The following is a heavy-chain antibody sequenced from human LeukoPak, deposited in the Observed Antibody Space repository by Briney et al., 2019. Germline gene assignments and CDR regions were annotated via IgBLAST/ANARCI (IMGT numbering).Heavy chain of an antibody. J-gene: IGHJ6*03. CDR2: VSGSGRGENT. Sequence: GGSLRLSCAASGFTFSSSAMSWVRQAPGKGLEWVSNVSGSGRGENTYYADSGKGRFTISRDNTKNSLILQMNSLRAEATAVYYYATPVPHGSDPSLYYYYMDVWGKGTTVTISS. CDR3: ATPVPHGSDPSLYYYYMDV. D-gene: IGHD3-10*01. CDR1: GFTFSSSA. V-gene: IGHV3-23*01.